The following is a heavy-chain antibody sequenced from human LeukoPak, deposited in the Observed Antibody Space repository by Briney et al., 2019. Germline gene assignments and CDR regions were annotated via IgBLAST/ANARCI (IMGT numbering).Heavy chain of an antibody. V-gene: IGHV4-4*07. Sequence: SETLSLTCTVSGGSISSYYWSWIRQPAGKGLEWIGRIYTSGSTNYNPSLKSRVTMSVDTSKNQFSLKLSSVTAAGTAVYYCARHRREDTIFGVVIIGGAFDYWGQGTLVTVSS. CDR3: ARHRREDTIFGVVIIGGAFDY. D-gene: IGHD3-3*01. CDR1: GGSISSYY. CDR2: IYTSGST. J-gene: IGHJ4*02.